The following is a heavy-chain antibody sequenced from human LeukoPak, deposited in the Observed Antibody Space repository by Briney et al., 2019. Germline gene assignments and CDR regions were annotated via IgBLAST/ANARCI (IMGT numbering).Heavy chain of an antibody. CDR1: GFTFSNAG. D-gene: IGHD2-2*01. CDR2: IRRKPDGGTS. V-gene: IGHV3-15*01. CDR3: PTDQRYCSSTSCYYFDY. J-gene: IGHJ4*02. Sequence: GGSLRLSCAASGFTFSNAGMSWVRQAPGKGLEWVDRIRRKPDGGTSDYAAPVKGKFTISTGESKNTLYLQMNRLKTEDTAVYYCPTDQRYCSSTSCYYFDYWGQATLVTVSS.